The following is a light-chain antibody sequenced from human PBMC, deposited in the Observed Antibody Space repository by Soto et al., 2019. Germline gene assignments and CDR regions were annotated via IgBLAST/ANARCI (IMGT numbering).Light chain of an antibody. CDR2: GAP. CDR1: QSFSSSY. Sequence: EIVVTQAPGTLSLSPGETATLSSLASQSFSSSYLARHQQKPGQAPRLLIYGAPSRDTGIPDRVSGSGSGTDFTLTISRLEPADFAVYYCQQYGSSPPMYTFGQGTQLEIK. CDR3: QQYGSSPPMYT. J-gene: IGKJ2*01. V-gene: IGKV3-20*01.